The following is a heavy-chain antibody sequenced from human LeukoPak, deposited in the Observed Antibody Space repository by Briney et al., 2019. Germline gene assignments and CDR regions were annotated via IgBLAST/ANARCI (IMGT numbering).Heavy chain of an antibody. J-gene: IGHJ4*02. Sequence: ASVKVSCKASGYTFTSYGINWVRQATGQGLEWMGWMNPNSGNTGYAQKFQGRVTMTRNTSISTAYMELSSLRSEDTAVYYCARAHAYSSGWYYFDYWGQGTLVTVSS. V-gene: IGHV1-8*01. CDR1: GYTFTSYG. CDR3: ARAHAYSSGWYYFDY. CDR2: MNPNSGNT. D-gene: IGHD6-19*01.